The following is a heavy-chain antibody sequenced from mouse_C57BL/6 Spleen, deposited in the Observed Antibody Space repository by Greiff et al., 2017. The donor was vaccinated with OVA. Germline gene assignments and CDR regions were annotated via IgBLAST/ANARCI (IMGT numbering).Heavy chain of an antibody. CDR1: GFTFSSYA. V-gene: IGHV5-4*03. D-gene: IGHD1-1*01. Sequence: EVKLVESGGGLVKPGGSLKLSCAASGFTFSSYAMSWVRQTPEKRLEWVATISDGGSYTYYPDNVKGRFTISRDNAKNNLYLQMSHLESEDTAMYYCARVGDYYGSNWYFDVWGTGTTVTVSS. CDR3: ARVGDYYGSNWYFDV. CDR2: ISDGGSYT. J-gene: IGHJ1*03.